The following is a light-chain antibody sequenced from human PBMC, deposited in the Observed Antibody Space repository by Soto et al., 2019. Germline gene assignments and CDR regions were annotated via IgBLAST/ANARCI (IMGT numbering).Light chain of an antibody. CDR3: QQSYSNPLYP. Sequence: DIQMTQSPSSLSASVGDRVTITCRASQSISPYLSWYQQKPGKAPNLLIYAVSSLHSGLPSRFSGGGSGTDFTLTISSLQPEDFATYYCQQSYSNPLYPFGRGTKLEIK. CDR1: QSISPY. V-gene: IGKV1-39*01. CDR2: AVS. J-gene: IGKJ2*01.